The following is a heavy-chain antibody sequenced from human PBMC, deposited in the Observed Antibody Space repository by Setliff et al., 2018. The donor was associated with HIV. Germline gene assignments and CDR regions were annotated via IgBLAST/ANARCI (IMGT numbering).Heavy chain of an antibody. J-gene: IGHJ6*03. Sequence: GGSLRLSCAASGFTLTTYSMNWVRQAPGKGLEWVSSISSSSSYIYYADSVKGRFTISRDNAKNSLYLQMNSLRAEDTAVYYCARDRAESYYYYYYYMDVWGKGTTVTVSS. V-gene: IGHV3-21*01. CDR3: ARDRAESYYYYYYYMDV. D-gene: IGHD3-10*01. CDR2: ISSSSSYI. CDR1: GFTLTTYS.